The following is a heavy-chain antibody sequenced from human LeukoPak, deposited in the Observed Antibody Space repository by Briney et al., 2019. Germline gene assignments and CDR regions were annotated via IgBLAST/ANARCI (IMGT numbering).Heavy chain of an antibody. V-gene: IGHV3-74*01. CDR1: GFTFRSYW. CDR3: ARDAGGLRLGELSPIDY. Sequence: PGGSLRLSCAASGFTFRSYWMHWVRQAPGKGLVWVSRINSDGSSTSYADSVKGRFTISRDNVKNTLYLQMNSLRAEDTAVYYCARDAGGLRLGELSPIDYWGQGTLVTVSS. J-gene: IGHJ4*02. CDR2: INSDGSST. D-gene: IGHD3-16*02.